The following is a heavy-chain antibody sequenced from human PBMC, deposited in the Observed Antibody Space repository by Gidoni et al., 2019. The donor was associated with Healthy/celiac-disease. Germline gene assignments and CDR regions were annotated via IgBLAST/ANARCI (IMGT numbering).Heavy chain of an antibody. Sequence: QVQLVESGCGVVQPGRSLRLSCAASGFTFSTYGMHWVRKAPGKGLEWVAVIWYDGSNKYYADSVKGLFTISRDNSKNTLYLQMNSLRAEDTAVYYCARDIFAWFGEAQRRYYYYYGMDVWGQGTTVTVSS. J-gene: IGHJ6*02. CDR3: ARDIFAWFGEAQRRYYYYYGMDV. CDR2: IWYDGSNK. D-gene: IGHD3-10*01. V-gene: IGHV3-33*01. CDR1: GFTFSTYG.